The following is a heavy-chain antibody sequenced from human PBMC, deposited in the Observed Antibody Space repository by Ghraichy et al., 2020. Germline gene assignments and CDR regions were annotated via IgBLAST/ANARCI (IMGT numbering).Heavy chain of an antibody. Sequence: LETLSLTCTVSGGSIFSYYWSWIRQSPGKGLEYIGYIHYSGSTNCNPSLRSRVTISIDTSRSQFSLKMSLVTAADSAVYFCASGLTPSTDSDFWGQGTLVTVSS. V-gene: IGHV4-59*01. J-gene: IGHJ4*02. CDR2: IHYSGST. CDR1: GGSIFSYY. D-gene: IGHD3/OR15-3a*01. CDR3: ASGLTPSTDSDF.